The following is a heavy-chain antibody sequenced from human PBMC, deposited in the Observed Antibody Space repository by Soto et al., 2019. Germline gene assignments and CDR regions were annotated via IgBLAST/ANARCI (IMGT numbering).Heavy chain of an antibody. J-gene: IGHJ6*02. CDR2: IYHSGST. CDR3: ARESFEEEWFGKYGMDV. CDR1: GGSIISSNW. V-gene: IGHV4-4*02. D-gene: IGHD3-10*01. Sequence: SETLSLTCAVSGGSIISSNWWSLVRHPAGKGLEWIGEIYHSGSTNYNPSLKSRVTISVDKSKNQFSLKLSSVTAADTAVYYCARESFEEEWFGKYGMDVWGQGTTVTVSS.